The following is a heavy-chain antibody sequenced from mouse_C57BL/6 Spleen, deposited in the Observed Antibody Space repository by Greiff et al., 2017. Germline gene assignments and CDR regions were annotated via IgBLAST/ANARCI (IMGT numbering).Heavy chain of an antibody. Sequence: QVTLKESGAELARPGASVKLSCKASGYTFTSYGISWVKQRTGQGLEWIGEIYPRSGNTYYNEKFKGKATLTADKSSSTAYMELRSLTSEDSAVYFCARKSGSSLYYYAMDYWGQGTSVTVSS. V-gene: IGHV1-81*01. CDR2: IYPRSGNT. J-gene: IGHJ4*01. CDR3: ARKSGSSLYYYAMDY. D-gene: IGHD1-1*01. CDR1: GYTFTSYG.